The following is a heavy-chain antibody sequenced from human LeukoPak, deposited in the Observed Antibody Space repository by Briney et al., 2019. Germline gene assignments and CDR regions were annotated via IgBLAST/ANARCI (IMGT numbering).Heavy chain of an antibody. CDR2: IYYSGST. Sequence: SETLSLTCTVSGGSISSYYWSWVRQPPGKGLEWIWYIYYSGSTNYNPSLKSRVTISVETSKTQFSLKLSSVTAADTAVYYCAIRVSVGLAVVRTGYFEYWGQGNLVTVSS. CDR1: GGSISSYY. V-gene: IGHV4-59*01. J-gene: IGHJ4*02. CDR3: AIRVSVGLAVVRTGYFEY. D-gene: IGHD6-19*01.